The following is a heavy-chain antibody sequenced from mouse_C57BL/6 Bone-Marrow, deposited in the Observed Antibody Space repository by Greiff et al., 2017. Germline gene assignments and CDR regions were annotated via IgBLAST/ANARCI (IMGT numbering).Heavy chain of an antibody. CDR1: GYTFTSYG. V-gene: IGHV1-81*01. D-gene: IGHD1-1*01. Sequence: VQVVESGAELVRPGASVKLSCKASGYTFTSYGISWVKQSPGQGLEWIGEIYPSSGNTYYNEKFKGKATLTAAKSSSTAYMALISLTSEDSAVSYGARYRYYGSSLYFDVEGWGTGITVT. J-gene: IGHJ1*03. CDR3: ARYRYYGSSLYFDVEG. CDR2: IYPSSGNT.